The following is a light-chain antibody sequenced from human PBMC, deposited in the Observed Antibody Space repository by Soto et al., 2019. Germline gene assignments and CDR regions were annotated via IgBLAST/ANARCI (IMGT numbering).Light chain of an antibody. V-gene: IGKV1-17*01. CDR1: QGIRNY. Sequence: DIQMTQSPSSLSASVGDTVTITCRASQGIRNYLGWYQQKPGRAPKRLIFAASSLDTGVPSRFSGSGSGTEFILTISSLEPEDFATYSCLQHSSSPRTFGQGTKVEFK. CDR2: AAS. J-gene: IGKJ1*01. CDR3: LQHSSSPRT.